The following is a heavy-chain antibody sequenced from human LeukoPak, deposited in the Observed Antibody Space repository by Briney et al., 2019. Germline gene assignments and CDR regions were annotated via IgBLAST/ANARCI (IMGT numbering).Heavy chain of an antibody. CDR3: ATFAVGGIWDFDY. Sequence: PSETLSLTCAVYGGSFSGYYWAWIRQPPGKGLEFIGTIYYSGSTYYNPSLNSRVTMSIDTSKNQFSLKLSSVTAADTAVYYCATFAVGGIWDFDYWGQGTLVTVSS. J-gene: IGHJ4*02. D-gene: IGHD3-3*01. V-gene: IGHV4-34*01. CDR2: IYYSGST. CDR1: GGSFSGYY.